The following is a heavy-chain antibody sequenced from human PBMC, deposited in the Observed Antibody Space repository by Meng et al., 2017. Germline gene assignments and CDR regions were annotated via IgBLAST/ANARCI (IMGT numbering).Heavy chain of an antibody. J-gene: IGHJ4*02. CDR2: INHSGST. CDR3: ARGSTWDGSGSYYPVYFDY. D-gene: IGHD3-10*01. V-gene: IGHV4-34*01. CDR1: GGSFSGYY. Sequence: QVQLQQWGAGLLKPSEPLSLTCAVYGGSFSGYYWSWIRQPPGKGLEWIGEINHSGSTNYNPSLKSRVTISVDTSKNQFFLKLSSVTAADTAVYYCARGSTWDGSGSYYPVYFDYWGQGTLVTVSS.